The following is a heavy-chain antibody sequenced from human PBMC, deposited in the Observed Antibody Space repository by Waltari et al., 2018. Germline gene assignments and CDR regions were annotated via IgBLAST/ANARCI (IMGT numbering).Heavy chain of an antibody. Sequence: QVQPQPWGAGLLKPSEPLPLTCAVYGGPFSGYYWSWIRQPPGKGLEWIGESNHRGSTNYNPSLKSRVSISIDTSKNQFSLKLSSVTAADTAVYYCARAGAWYAFDIWGQGTMVTVSS. CDR3: ARAGAWYAFDI. D-gene: IGHD6-19*01. J-gene: IGHJ3*02. CDR2: SNHRGST. V-gene: IGHV4-34*01. CDR1: GGPFSGYY.